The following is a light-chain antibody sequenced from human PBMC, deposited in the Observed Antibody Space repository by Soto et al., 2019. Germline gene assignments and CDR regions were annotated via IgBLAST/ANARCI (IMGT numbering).Light chain of an antibody. V-gene: IGKV1-9*01. J-gene: IGKJ1*01. Sequence: IQLTQSPSSLSASVGDRVTITCRASQGFSSYLAWYQQKPGKAPNLLIYAASTLQSGVPSRFSGSGSGTDFTLTISSLQPEDFATYYCQQLNSYPRTFGQGTKVEIK. CDR3: QQLNSYPRT. CDR2: AAS. CDR1: QGFSSY.